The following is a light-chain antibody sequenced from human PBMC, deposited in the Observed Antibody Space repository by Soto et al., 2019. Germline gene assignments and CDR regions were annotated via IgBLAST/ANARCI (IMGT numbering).Light chain of an antibody. CDR2: AAS. V-gene: IGKV1-8*01. J-gene: IGKJ1*01. Sequence: AIRMTQSPSSLSASTGDRVSVTCRASQNINNYLAWYQQKPGKAPKLVIYAASTLQSGVPSRFSGSRSGTDFTLTITSLQSEDFATYYCQQYYGYPWSFCQGTKVDIK. CDR1: QNINNY. CDR3: QQYYGYPWS.